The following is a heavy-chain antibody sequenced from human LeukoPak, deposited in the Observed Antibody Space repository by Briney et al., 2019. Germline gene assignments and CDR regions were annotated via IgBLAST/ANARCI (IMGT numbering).Heavy chain of an antibody. V-gene: IGHV3-74*01. CDR3: ARVLPSDTAKVD. CDR2: INSDGSST. D-gene: IGHD5-18*01. Sequence: GRSLTLSCAASGFTFSSYWMHWVRQAPGKGLVWVSRINSDGSSTSYADSVKGRFTFSRDNAKNTLYLQMNSLRAEDTAVYYCARVLPSDTAKVDWGQGTLVTVSS. CDR1: GFTFSSYW. J-gene: IGHJ4*02.